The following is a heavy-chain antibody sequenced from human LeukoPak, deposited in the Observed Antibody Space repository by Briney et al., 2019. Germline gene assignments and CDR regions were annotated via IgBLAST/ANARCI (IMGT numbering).Heavy chain of an antibody. CDR2: ISYDGSNK. Sequence: PGRSLRLSCAASGFTFSSYGMHWVRQAPGKGLEWVAVISYDGSNKYYADSVKGRFTISRDNSKNTLCLQMNSLRAEDTAVYYCAKGGYGSGSYYQTSDAFDIWGQGTMVTVSS. CDR1: GFTFSSYG. J-gene: IGHJ3*02. V-gene: IGHV3-30*18. CDR3: AKGGYGSGSYYQTSDAFDI. D-gene: IGHD3-10*01.